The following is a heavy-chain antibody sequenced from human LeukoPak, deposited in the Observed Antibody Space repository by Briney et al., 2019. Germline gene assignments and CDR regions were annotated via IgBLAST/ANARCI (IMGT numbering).Heavy chain of an antibody. Sequence: PGRSLRLSCAASGFTFSSYGMHWVRQAPGKGLEWVAVIWYDGSNKYYADSVKGRFTISRDDSKNTLYLQMNSLRAEDTAVYYCARDPPYYYDSSAYFGAFDIWGQGTMVTVSS. V-gene: IGHV3-30*19. CDR1: GFTFSSYG. CDR2: IWYDGSNK. D-gene: IGHD3-22*01. CDR3: ARDPPYYYDSSAYFGAFDI. J-gene: IGHJ3*02.